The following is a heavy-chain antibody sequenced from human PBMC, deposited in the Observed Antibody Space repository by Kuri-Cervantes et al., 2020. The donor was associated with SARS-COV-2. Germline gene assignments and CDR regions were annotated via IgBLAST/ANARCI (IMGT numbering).Heavy chain of an antibody. CDR2: IYYSGST. J-gene: IGHJ4*02. D-gene: IGHD6-13*01. CDR3: ARGTNIAAAGTLDY. V-gene: IGHV4-61*01. Sequence: GSLRLSCTVSGGSISSGSYYWSWIRQPPGKGLEWIGYIYYSGSTNYNPSLKSRVTISVDTSKNQFSLKLSSVTAADTAVYYCARGTNIAAAGTLDYWGQGTLVTVPS. CDR1: GGSISSGSYY.